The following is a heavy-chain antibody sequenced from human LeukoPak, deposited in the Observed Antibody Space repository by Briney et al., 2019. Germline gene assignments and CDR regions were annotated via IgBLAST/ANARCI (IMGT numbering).Heavy chain of an antibody. V-gene: IGHV3-53*05. CDR3: ASSYCGGTLCYDHY. CDR2: IYIAGNT. D-gene: IGHD2-21*01. CDR1: AFTVSGNY. Sequence: PGRSLRLSRAPAAFTVSGNYMSSVRQAPGKGLEWVSAIYIAGNTYYADSVKGRFTLSRDTAKNPLYLQMNSLRAEDTAVYYGASSYCGGTLCYDHYWGHGTLVTVSS. J-gene: IGHJ4*01.